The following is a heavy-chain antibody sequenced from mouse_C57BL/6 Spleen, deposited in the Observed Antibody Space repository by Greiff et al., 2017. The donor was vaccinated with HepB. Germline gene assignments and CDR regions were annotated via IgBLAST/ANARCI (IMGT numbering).Heavy chain of an antibody. CDR3: VRQGGNSYFDY. D-gene: IGHD2-1*01. CDR2: IRSKSNNYAT. CDR1: GFSFNTYA. V-gene: IGHV10-1*01. Sequence: EVMLVESGGGLVQPKGSLKLSCAASGFSFNTYAMNWVRQAPGKGLEWVARIRSKSNNYATYYADSVKDRFTISRDDSESMLYLQMNNLKTEDTAMYYCVRQGGNSYFDYWGQGTTLTVSS. J-gene: IGHJ2*01.